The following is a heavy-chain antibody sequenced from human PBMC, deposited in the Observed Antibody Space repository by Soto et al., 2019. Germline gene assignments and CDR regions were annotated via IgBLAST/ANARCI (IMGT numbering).Heavy chain of an antibody. CDR1: GYTCTSYG. D-gene: IGHD2-2*01. V-gene: IGHV1-18*01. Sequence: ASVKVSCKASGYTCTSYGISWVRPAPVQGLEWMGWLSAYTGNTNSAQKLQGRVTMTTATSTSTFDMELSSLRSEDTAVYYCARLGIVVVPAADYAMDGWGRVTTVTVSS. CDR3: ARLGIVVVPAADYAMDG. J-gene: IGHJ6*02. CDR2: LSAYTGNT.